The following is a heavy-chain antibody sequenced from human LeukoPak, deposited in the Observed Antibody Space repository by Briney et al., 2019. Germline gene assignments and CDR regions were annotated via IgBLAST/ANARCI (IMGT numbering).Heavy chain of an antibody. D-gene: IGHD1-26*01. J-gene: IGHJ4*02. CDR2: IKQDGSEK. CDR1: GFTFSTYW. Sequence: SGGSLRLSCAASGFTFSTYWMAWVCQAPGKGLEWVANIKQDGSEKYYVDSVKGRFTISRDNAKKSLYLQMNSLRAEDTAVYYCARDNLGALDYWGQGTLVTVSS. V-gene: IGHV3-7*01. CDR3: ARDNLGALDY.